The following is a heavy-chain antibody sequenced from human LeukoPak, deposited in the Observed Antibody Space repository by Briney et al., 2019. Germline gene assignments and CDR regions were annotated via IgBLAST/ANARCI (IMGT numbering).Heavy chain of an antibody. CDR1: GYTFTGYY. Sequence: ASVKVSCKASGYTFTGYYIHWVRQAPGKGLEWMGGFDPEDGETIYAQKFQGRVTMTEDTSTDTAYMELSSLRSEDTAVYYCATDLHYWGQGTLVTVSS. CDR2: FDPEDGET. CDR3: ATDLHY. V-gene: IGHV1-24*01. J-gene: IGHJ4*02.